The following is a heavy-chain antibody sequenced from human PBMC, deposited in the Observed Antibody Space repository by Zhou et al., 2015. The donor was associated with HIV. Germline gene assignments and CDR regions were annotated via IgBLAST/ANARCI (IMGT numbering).Heavy chain of an antibody. Sequence: QVQLVQSGAEVKKPGSSVKVSCKASGGTFSNFALSWVRQAPGQGLEWMGAIIPIVNTTNYAQKFQGRVSITADESTSTAYMELSSLRSEDSAIYYCARSMGPIIVMIGASLAGRDYYMDVWGKGTTVIVSS. V-gene: IGHV1-69*01. J-gene: IGHJ6*03. CDR1: GGTFSNFA. CDR3: ARSMGPIIVMIGASLAGRDYYMDV. D-gene: IGHD2-15*01. CDR2: IIPIVNTT.